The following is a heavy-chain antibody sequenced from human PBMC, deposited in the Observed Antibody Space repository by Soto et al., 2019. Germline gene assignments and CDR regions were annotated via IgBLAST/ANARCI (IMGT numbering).Heavy chain of an antibody. V-gene: IGHV1-69*01. J-gene: IGHJ3*02. Sequence: QVQLVQSGAEVKKPGSSVKVSCKASGGTFSSYAISWVRQAPGQGLEWMGGIIPIFGTANYAQKFQGRVKITADESTSTAYMELSSLRSEDTAVYYCATYYYGSGSYSTGDAFDIWGQGTMVTVSS. CDR3: ATYYYGSGSYSTGDAFDI. CDR1: GGTFSSYA. CDR2: IIPIFGTA. D-gene: IGHD3-10*01.